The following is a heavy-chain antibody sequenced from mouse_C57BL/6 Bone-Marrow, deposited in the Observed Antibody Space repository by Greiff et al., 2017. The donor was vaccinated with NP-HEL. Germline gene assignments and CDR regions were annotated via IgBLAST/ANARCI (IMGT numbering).Heavy chain of an antibody. V-gene: IGHV1-85*01. J-gene: IGHJ2*01. CDR2: IYPRDGST. Sequence: QVQLKQSGPELVKPGASVKLSCKASGYTFTSYDINWVKQRPGQGLEWIGRIYPRDGSTKSDEKFKGKATLTVDTSSSTSYMELHSLTSEDSAVYFWERIGWLLKAYYFDYWGQGTTLTASS. CDR3: ERIGWLLKAYYFDY. D-gene: IGHD2-3*01. CDR1: GYTFTSYD.